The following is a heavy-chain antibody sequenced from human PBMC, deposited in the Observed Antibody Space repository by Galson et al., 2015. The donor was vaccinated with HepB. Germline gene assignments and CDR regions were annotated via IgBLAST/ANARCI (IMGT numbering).Heavy chain of an antibody. V-gene: IGHV5-51*01. Sequence: QSGAEVTKPGESLKISCKGSGYSFTNYWIAWVRQMPGEGLEWMGGIYPDDSDTRYSPAFQGQVTISADKYARTAYLQWSSLKVSDTAMYYCERSGTGTCRFPDYWGQGALVTVSS. CDR2: IYPDDSDT. J-gene: IGHJ4*02. D-gene: IGHD1-1*01. CDR1: GYSFTNYW. CDR3: ERSGTGTCRFPDY.